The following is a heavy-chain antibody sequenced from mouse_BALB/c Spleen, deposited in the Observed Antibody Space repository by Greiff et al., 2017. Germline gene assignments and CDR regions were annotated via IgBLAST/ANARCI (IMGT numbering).Heavy chain of an antibody. J-gene: IGHJ2*01. V-gene: IGHV5-4*02. CDR2: ISDGGSYT. CDR3: ARGGGYYFDY. CDR1: GFTFSDYY. Sequence: DVMLVESGGGLVKPGGSLKLSCAASGFTFSDYYMYWVRQTPEKRLEWVATISDGGSYTYYPDSVKGRFTISRDNAKNNLYLQMSSLKSEDTAMYYCARGGGYYFDYWGQGTTLTVSS.